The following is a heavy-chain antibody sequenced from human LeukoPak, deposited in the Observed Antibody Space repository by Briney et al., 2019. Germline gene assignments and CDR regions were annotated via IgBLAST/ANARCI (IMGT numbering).Heavy chain of an antibody. J-gene: IGHJ4*02. CDR3: ARVATITVDS. Sequence: KPSETLSLTCTVSGGSISSSGYYWGWLRQPPGKGLEWIGSIYYSGSTYYNPSLKSRVTISVDTPKNQFSLKLSSVSAADTAVYYCARVATITVDSWGQGTLVTVSS. CDR1: GGSISSSGYY. D-gene: IGHD5-12*01. V-gene: IGHV4-39*01. CDR2: IYYSGST.